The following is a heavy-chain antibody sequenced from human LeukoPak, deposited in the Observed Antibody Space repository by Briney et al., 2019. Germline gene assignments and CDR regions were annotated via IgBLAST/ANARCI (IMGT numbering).Heavy chain of an antibody. Sequence: GGSLRLSCAASGFTFSSYTMNWVRQAPGKGLEWVSSISSSSTYIYYADSLKGRFTISRDNAKNSLYLQMNSLRAEDTAVYYCARLDYVDAFDIWGQGTMVTVSS. CDR2: ISSSSTYI. CDR1: GFTFSSYT. D-gene: IGHD4-17*01. CDR3: ARLDYVDAFDI. J-gene: IGHJ3*02. V-gene: IGHV3-21*01.